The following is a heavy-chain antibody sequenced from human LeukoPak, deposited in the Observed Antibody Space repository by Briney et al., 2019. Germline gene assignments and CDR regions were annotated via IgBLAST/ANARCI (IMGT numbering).Heavy chain of an antibody. CDR2: IYYSGST. V-gene: IGHV4-59*08. CDR3: ARHRRSFIAAAGTGWFDP. Sequence: SETLSLTCAVYGGSFSGYYWSWIRQPPGKGLEWIGYIYYSGSTNYNPSLKSRVTISVDTSKNQFSLKLSSVTAADTAVYYCARHRRSFIAAAGTGWFDPWGQGTLVTVSS. CDR1: GGSFSGYY. D-gene: IGHD6-13*01. J-gene: IGHJ5*02.